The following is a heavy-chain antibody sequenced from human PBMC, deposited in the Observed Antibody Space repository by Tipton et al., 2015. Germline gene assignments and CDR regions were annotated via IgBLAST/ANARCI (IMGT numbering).Heavy chain of an antibody. V-gene: IGHV4-61*01. CDR2: IVSGGST. CDR1: GGSVISGTDY. J-gene: IGHJ3*02. CDR3: ARDASGSYHDDASDI. Sequence: TLSLTCTVSGGSVISGTDYWSWIRQPPGKGLEWIGCIVSGGSTNYNPSLKSRVTISLDTSKNQFSLNLNSVTAADTAVYYCARDASGSYHDDASDIWGQGTMVTVSS. D-gene: IGHD3-10*01.